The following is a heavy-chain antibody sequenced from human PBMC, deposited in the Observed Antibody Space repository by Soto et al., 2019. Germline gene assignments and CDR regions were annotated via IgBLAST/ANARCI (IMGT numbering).Heavy chain of an antibody. CDR1: GYTFTSYG. CDR3: AIDGGYGHWLADAFDL. V-gene: IGHV1-18*01. CDR2: ISAYNGNT. J-gene: IGHJ3*01. Sequence: QVQLVQSGAEVKKPGASVKVSCKASGYTFTSYGISWVRQAPGQGLEWMGWISAYNGNTNYAQKLQGRVTMTTDTSTTTAYVELRSLRSDYTALYYCAIDGGYGHWLADAFDLWGQGFMLTVSS. D-gene: IGHD5-12*01.